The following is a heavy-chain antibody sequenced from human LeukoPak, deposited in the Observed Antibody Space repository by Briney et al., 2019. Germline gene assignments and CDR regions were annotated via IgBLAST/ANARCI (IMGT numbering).Heavy chain of an antibody. CDR1: GFLFSSNY. CDR3: ARGRQCDY. D-gene: IGHD4-11*01. V-gene: IGHV3-53*01. CDR2: IYSGGTA. J-gene: IGHJ4*02. Sequence: GGSLRLSCVASGFLFSSNYMSWVRQAPGKGLEGISIIYSGGTAVYADSVKGRFTISRDNSKNTLYLQMNSLRADDTAMYYCARGRQCDYWGQGTLVTVSS.